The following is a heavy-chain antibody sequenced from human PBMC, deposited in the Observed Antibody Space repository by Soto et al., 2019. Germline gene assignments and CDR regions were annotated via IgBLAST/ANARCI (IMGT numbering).Heavy chain of an antibody. J-gene: IGHJ4*02. Sequence: QVQLVQSGAEARKPGSSVKISCTDSGDSFSSYTLTWVRQAPGQGLEWMGGNIPIFHSTIYSQRFKGRVTLPADDSTNTAYLQLTNLRFDDTAIYYCARPSGLLGQYSALPEFWGPGTLVSVSS. CDR3: ARPSGLLGQYSALPEF. D-gene: IGHD5-12*01. CDR2: NIPIFHST. CDR1: GDSFSSYT. V-gene: IGHV1-69*19.